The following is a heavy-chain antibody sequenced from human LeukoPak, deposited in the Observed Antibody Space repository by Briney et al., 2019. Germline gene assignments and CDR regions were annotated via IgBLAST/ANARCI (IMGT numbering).Heavy chain of an antibody. CDR2: INPNSGGT. CDR3: ARRGRGSSIVVVPAAKKGTRFDP. D-gene: IGHD2-2*01. Sequence: ASVKVSCKASGGTFSSYAISWVRQAPGQGLEWMGWINPNSGGTNYAQKFQGRVTMTRDTSISTAYMELSRLRSDDTAVYYCARRGRGSSIVVVPAAKKGTRFDPWGQGTLVTVSS. J-gene: IGHJ5*02. CDR1: GGTFSSYA. V-gene: IGHV1-2*02.